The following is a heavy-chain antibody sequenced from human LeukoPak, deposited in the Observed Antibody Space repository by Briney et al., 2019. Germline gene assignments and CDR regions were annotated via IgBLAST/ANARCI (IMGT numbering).Heavy chain of an antibody. Sequence: SETLSLTCTVSGGSISSSNYYWGWIRQPPGKGLEWIGSFYYSGSTYYNPSLKSRVTISVDTSKNQFSLKLSSVTAADTAVYYCARDTYYYDSSGYSVYYFDYWGQGTLVTVSS. CDR2: FYYSGST. V-gene: IGHV4-39*07. CDR1: GGSISSSNYY. D-gene: IGHD3-22*01. CDR3: ARDTYYYDSSGYSVYYFDY. J-gene: IGHJ4*02.